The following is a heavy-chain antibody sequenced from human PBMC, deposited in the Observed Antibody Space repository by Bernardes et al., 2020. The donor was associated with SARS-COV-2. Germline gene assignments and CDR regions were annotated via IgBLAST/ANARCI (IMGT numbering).Heavy chain of an antibody. Sequence: GGSLRLSCAASGFTFSTYWMSWVRQAPGKGLEWVANIKGDGSQRSSVDPERGRFIVSRDNAKNLMYLQMNSLRAEDTAVYYCARIDEETGRDYCDQGTLVTVSS. CDR2: IKGDGSQR. CDR3: ARIDEETGRDY. V-gene: IGHV3-7*01. J-gene: IGHJ4*02. CDR1: GFTFSTYW. D-gene: IGHD1-26*01.